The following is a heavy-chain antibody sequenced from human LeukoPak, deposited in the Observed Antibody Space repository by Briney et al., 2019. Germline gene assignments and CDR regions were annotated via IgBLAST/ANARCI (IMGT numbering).Heavy chain of an antibody. CDR2: INSDGSKT. J-gene: IGHJ4*02. D-gene: IGHD2-8*01. CDR3: ARLAYCTSSSLYFFDY. Sequence: GGSLRLSCAASEFTFSSYWMHWVRQAPGKGLVWVSRINSDGSKTDYADSVKGRFTVSRDDAKNSLFLQMNSLRTEDTAVYYCARLAYCTSSSLYFFDYWGQGALVTVSS. V-gene: IGHV3-74*01. CDR1: EFTFSSYW.